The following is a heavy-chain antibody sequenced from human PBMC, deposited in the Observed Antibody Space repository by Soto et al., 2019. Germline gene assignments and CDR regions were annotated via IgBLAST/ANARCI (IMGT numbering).Heavy chain of an antibody. V-gene: IGHV4-4*09. Sequence: SETLSLTCVVSGGSVRNQYWSWIRRPPGRGLEWIGYIYRSGSTKYNPSLKSRLTISVDTSKNQFSLKLSSVTAADTAVYYCARTLDYGHMDVWGKVTTVTVSS. J-gene: IGHJ6*03. D-gene: IGHD3-16*01. CDR2: IYRSGST. CDR1: GGSVRNQY. CDR3: ARTLDYGHMDV.